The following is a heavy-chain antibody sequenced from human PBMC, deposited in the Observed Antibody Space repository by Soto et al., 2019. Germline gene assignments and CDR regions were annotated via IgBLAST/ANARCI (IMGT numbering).Heavy chain of an antibody. CDR3: AKVDPGIAVAGTDY. CDR2: ISGSGGST. J-gene: IGHJ4*02. D-gene: IGHD6-19*01. Sequence: VRQAPGKGLEWVSAISGSGGSTYYADSVKGRFTIPRDNSKNTLYLQMNSLRAEDTAVYYCAKVDPGIAVAGTDYWGQGTLVTVSS. V-gene: IGHV3-23*01.